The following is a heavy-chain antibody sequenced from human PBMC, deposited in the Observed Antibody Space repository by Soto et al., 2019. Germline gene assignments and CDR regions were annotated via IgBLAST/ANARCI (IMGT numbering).Heavy chain of an antibody. CDR1: GFTFSSYG. Sequence: QVQLVESGGGVVQPGRSLRLSCAASGFTFSSYGMHWVRQAPGKGLEWVAVIWYDGSNKYYADSVKGRFTISRDNSKNTLDLQMNSLRAEDTAVYYCARARDSGSYFQHWGQGTLVTVSS. D-gene: IGHD1-26*01. CDR3: ARARDSGSYFQH. V-gene: IGHV3-33*01. CDR2: IWYDGSNK. J-gene: IGHJ1*01.